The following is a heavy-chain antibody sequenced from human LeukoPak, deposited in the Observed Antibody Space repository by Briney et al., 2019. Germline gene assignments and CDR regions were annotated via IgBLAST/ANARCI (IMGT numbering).Heavy chain of an antibody. Sequence: AGGSLRLSCAASGFTFSSYGMHWVRQAPGKGLEWVAFIRYDGSNKYYADSVKGRFTISRDNSKNTLYLQMNSLRAEDTAVYYCAKDYVGVGTTPSLGYWGQGTLVTVSS. CDR2: IRYDGSNK. V-gene: IGHV3-30*02. J-gene: IGHJ4*02. CDR3: AKDYVGVGTTPSLGY. CDR1: GFTFSSYG. D-gene: IGHD1-26*01.